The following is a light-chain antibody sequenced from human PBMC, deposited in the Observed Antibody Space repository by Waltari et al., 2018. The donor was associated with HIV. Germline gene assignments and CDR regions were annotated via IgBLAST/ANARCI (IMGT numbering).Light chain of an antibody. CDR2: EVS. CDR1: SSDVGVYNY. Sequence: QSALTQPASVSGSPGQSITISCTGNSSDVGVYNYVPWYQQHPGKAPKLMIYEVSNRPSGVSNRFSGSKSGNTASLTISGLQAEDEADYYCSSYTTRNTRVFGGGTTLTVL. J-gene: IGLJ3*02. CDR3: SSYTTRNTRV. V-gene: IGLV2-14*01.